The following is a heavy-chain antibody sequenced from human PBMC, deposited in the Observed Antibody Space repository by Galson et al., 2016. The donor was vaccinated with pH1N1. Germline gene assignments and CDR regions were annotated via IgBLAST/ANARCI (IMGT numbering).Heavy chain of an antibody. Sequence: SMHWVRQAPGKGLEWMGGFDPEDGETIYAQKFQGRVTITAYESTSTAYMELNSLRSEDTAVYYCASRPVVVSARYYYFYDLDVWGQGTTVTVSS. CDR3: ASRPVVVSARYYYFYDLDV. CDR2: FDPEDGET. V-gene: IGHV1-24*01. CDR1: S. D-gene: IGHD2-21*01. J-gene: IGHJ6*02.